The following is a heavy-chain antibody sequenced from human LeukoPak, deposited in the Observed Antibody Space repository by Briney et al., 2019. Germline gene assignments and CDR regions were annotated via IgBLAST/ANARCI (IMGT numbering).Heavy chain of an antibody. V-gene: IGHV4-59*08. CDR3: SRIGGYNQIDY. CDR1: GGSISSHY. D-gene: IGHD1-14*01. CDR2: IYYSGST. J-gene: IGHJ4*02. Sequence: PSETLSLTCTVSGGSISSHYWSWIRQPPGNGLEWIGNIYYSGSTYYNPSLNSRATISVNTFNNQFSLQLSSVTAAATARYYCSRIGGYNQIDYWGQGSLVTVSS.